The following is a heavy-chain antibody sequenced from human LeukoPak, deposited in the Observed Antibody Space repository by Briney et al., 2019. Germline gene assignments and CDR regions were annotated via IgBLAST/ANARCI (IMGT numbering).Heavy chain of an antibody. Sequence: SVKVSXKASGGTFSSYAISWVRQAPGQGLEWIGGIIPIFGTANYAQKFQGRVTITADESTSTAYMELSSLRSEDTAVYYCARGLEGCSGGSCYTARYYYYMDVWGKGTTVTVSS. CDR3: ARGLEGCSGGSCYTARYYYYMDV. CDR2: IIPIFGTA. D-gene: IGHD2-15*01. CDR1: GGTFSSYA. J-gene: IGHJ6*03. V-gene: IGHV1-69*13.